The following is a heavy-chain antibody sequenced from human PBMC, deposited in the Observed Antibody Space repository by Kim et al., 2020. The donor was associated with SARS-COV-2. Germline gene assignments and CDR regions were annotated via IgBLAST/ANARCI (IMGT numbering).Heavy chain of an antibody. CDR3: STPGSMVAYAPFYY. CDR1: GGTFSSYA. Sequence: SVKVSCKASGGTFSSYAISWVRQAPGQGLEWMGGIIPIFGTANYAQKFQGRVTITADESSSTPYMELSSLRSEDTAVYYCSTPGSMVAYAPFYYSGQGT. D-gene: IGHD1-1*01. CDR2: IIPIFGTA. V-gene: IGHV1-69*13. J-gene: IGHJ4*02.